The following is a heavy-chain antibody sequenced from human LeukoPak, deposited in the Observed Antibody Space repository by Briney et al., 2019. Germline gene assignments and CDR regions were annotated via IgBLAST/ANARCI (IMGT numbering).Heavy chain of an antibody. J-gene: IGHJ6*02. CDR2: ISWNSGTL. D-gene: IGHD3-3*01. CDR1: GFTFDNYA. Sequence: GGSLRLSCAASGFTFDNYAMHWVRQAPGKGLEWVSSISWNSGTLAYADSAKGRFTISRDNSKNSLYLQMNSLKAEDTALYYCTKCFIPLEWYYYGLAVCGRGTTVTVS. V-gene: IGHV3-9*01. CDR3: TKCFIPLEWYYYGLAV.